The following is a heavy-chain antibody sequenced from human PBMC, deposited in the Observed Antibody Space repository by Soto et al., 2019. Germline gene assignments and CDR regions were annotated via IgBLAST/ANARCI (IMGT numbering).Heavy chain of an antibody. Sequence: SRCAMHHYRKTPGKGLEWVAVISYDGSNKYYADSVKGRFTISRDNSKNTLYLQMNSLRAEDTAVYYCAKDRQAYCGGDCYHPDSWGQGTLVTVSS. CDR1: SRCA. CDR3: AKDRQAYCGGDCYHPDS. J-gene: IGHJ4*02. D-gene: IGHD2-21*02. CDR2: ISYDGSNK. V-gene: IGHV3-30*18.